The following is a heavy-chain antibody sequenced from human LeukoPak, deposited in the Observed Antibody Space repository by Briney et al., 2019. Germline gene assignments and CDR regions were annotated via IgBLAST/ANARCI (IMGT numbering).Heavy chain of an antibody. D-gene: IGHD5-12*01. J-gene: IGHJ4*02. CDR2: INPNSGGT. CDR1: GYTFTDYY. Sequence: ASVKVSCKASGYTFTDYYMHWVRQAPGQGLEWMGWINPNSGGTNYAQTFQGRVTMTRDTSISTAYMELSRLKSDDTAVYYCASGGYSGYDRRPVGYWGQGTLVTVSS. V-gene: IGHV1-2*02. CDR3: ASGGYSGYDRRPVGY.